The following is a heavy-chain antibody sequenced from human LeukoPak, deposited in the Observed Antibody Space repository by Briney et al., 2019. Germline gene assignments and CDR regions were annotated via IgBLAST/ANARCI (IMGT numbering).Heavy chain of an antibody. V-gene: IGHV4-39*07. Sequence: SETLSLTCTVSGGSISSSSYYWGWIRQPPGKGLEWIGSIYYSGSTYYNPSLKSRVTISVDTSKNQFSLKLSSVTAADTAVYYCARAPRDFDWLLSEGYYFDYWGQGTLVTVSS. J-gene: IGHJ4*02. D-gene: IGHD3-9*01. CDR2: IYYSGST. CDR1: GGSISSSSYY. CDR3: ARAPRDFDWLLSEGYYFDY.